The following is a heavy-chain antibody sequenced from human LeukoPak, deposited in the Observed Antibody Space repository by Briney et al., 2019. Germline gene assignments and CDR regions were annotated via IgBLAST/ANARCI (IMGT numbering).Heavy chain of an antibody. D-gene: IGHD3-10*01. CDR2: TYYSGST. J-gene: IGHJ4*02. CDR1: GGSISSGDYY. V-gene: IGHV4-30-4*01. Sequence: SQTLSLTCTVSGGSISSGDYYWIWIRQPPGKGLEWFGYTYYSGSTYYNPSLKSRVTMSVDTSKNQFSLKMSSVTAADTAVYYCASNYGSGSYHYFDYWGQGTLVTVSS. CDR3: ASNYGSGSYHYFDY.